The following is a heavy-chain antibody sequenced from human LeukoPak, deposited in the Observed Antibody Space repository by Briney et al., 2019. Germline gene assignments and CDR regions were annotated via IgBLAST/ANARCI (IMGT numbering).Heavy chain of an antibody. V-gene: IGHV3-64*01. Sequence: GGSLRLSCAASGFTFSSYAMHWVRQAPGKGLEYVSAISSNGGSTYYANSVKGRFTISRDNSKNTLYLQMGSLRAEDMAVYYCARAGQWLVQDAFDIWGQGTMVTVSS. CDR2: ISSNGGST. CDR1: GFTFSSYA. J-gene: IGHJ3*02. CDR3: ARAGQWLVQDAFDI. D-gene: IGHD6-19*01.